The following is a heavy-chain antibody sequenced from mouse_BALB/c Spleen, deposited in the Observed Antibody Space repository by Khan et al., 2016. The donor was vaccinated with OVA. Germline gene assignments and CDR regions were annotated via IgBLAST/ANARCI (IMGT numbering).Heavy chain of an antibody. CDR1: GYSITSDYA. D-gene: IGHD2-3*01. CDR2: INYSGST. Sequence: EVKLQESGPGLVNPSQSLSLTCTVTGYSITSDYAWNWIRQFPGNKLEWMGYINYSGSTNYNPALKNRISITRDTSKNQFFLQLNSVTTEDTATYYCARDGSRYNYAMDYWGQGTSVTVSS. J-gene: IGHJ4*01. V-gene: IGHV3-2*02. CDR3: ARDGSRYNYAMDY.